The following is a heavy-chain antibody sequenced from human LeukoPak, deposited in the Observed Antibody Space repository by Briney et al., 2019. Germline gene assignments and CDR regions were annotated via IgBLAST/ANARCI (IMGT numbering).Heavy chain of an antibody. D-gene: IGHD1-26*01. CDR2: ISGGGIT. CDR3: AKATRVGARGYYYYSMDV. V-gene: IGHV3-23*01. J-gene: IGHJ6*02. Sequence: GSLRLSCAASGFSFSSYVMSWVRQAAGKGLEWVSLISGGGITYYADSVKGRFTISRDNSKNTLYLQMNSLRAEDTAVYYCAKATRVGARGYYYYSMDVWGQGTTVTVSS. CDR1: GFSFSSYV.